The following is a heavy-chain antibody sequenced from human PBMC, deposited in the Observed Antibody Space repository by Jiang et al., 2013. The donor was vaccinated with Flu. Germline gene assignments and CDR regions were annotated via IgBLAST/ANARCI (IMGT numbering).Heavy chain of an antibody. V-gene: IGHV4-59*08. Sequence: KPLQTLSLTCAVSGGSISSYYWSWIRQPPGKGLEWIGYIYYSGSTNYNPSLKSRVTISVDTSKNQFSLKLSSVTAADTAVYYCARHGGEGWTTVVIGHINQYWYFDLWGRGTLVTVSS. CDR3: ARHGGEGWTTVVIGHINQYWYFDL. CDR1: GGSISSYY. CDR2: IYYSGST. D-gene: IGHD4-23*01. J-gene: IGHJ2*01.